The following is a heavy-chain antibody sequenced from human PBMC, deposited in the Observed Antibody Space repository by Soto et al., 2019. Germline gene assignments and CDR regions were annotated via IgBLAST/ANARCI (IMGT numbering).Heavy chain of an antibody. Sequence: SETLSLTCTVSGGSVSSGTFYWTWLRQSPGRGLEWIGYISYSGSTYYNPSLKSRVTISADTSKNQFSLRMNSMIAADTAVYYCARADPDASVGYWGQGTLVTVSS. CDR3: ARADPDASVGY. V-gene: IGHV4-61*01. CDR1: GGSVSSGTFY. CDR2: ISYSGST. J-gene: IGHJ4*02. D-gene: IGHD2-15*01.